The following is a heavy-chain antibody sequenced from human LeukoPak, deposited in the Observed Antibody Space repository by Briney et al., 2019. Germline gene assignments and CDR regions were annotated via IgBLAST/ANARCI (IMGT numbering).Heavy chain of an antibody. CDR1: GYSISSGYY. CDR2: IYHSGST. J-gene: IGHJ4*02. V-gene: IGHV4-38-2*01. CDR3: ARVDSSGSLYYFDY. D-gene: IGHD3-22*01. Sequence: SETLSLTCAVSGYSISSGYYWGWIRQPPGKGLEWIGSIYHSGSTYYNPSLKSRVTISVDTSKNQFSLKLSSVTAADTAVYYCARVDSSGSLYYFDYWGQGALVTVSS.